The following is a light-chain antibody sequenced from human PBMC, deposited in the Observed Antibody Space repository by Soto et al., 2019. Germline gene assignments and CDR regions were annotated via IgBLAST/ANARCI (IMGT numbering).Light chain of an antibody. V-gene: IGKV3-15*01. CDR2: GAS. J-gene: IGKJ5*01. CDR1: QSISNN. CDR3: QQNNNWPPIT. Sequence: EVVLTQSPATLSVSPGERAPLSCRASQSISNNLAWYQQKPGQAPRLLIYGASTRATGVPARFSGSGSGTEFTLTISSLQSEDFALYYCQQNNNWPPITFGQGTRLEIK.